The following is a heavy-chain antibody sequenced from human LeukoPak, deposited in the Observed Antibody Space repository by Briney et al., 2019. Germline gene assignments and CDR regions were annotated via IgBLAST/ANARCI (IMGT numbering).Heavy chain of an antibody. D-gene: IGHD3-10*01. J-gene: IGHJ4*02. CDR2: INHSGST. CDR1: GGSFSGYY. CDR3: ARMVRGYYFDY. V-gene: IGHV4-34*01. Sequence: SETLSLTCAVYGGSFSGYYWSWIRKPPGKGLEWIGEINHSGSTNYNPSLKSRVTISVDRSKNQFSLKLSSVTAADTAVYYCARMVRGYYFDYWGQGTLVTVSS.